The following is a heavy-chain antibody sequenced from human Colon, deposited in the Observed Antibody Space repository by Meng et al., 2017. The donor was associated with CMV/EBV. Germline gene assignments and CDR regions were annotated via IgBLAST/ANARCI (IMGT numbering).Heavy chain of an antibody. J-gene: IGHJ5*02. CDR3: ARQNTGNYDH. CDR2: IYPGDSDT. Sequence: SFKTAGDSFSTYWVAWVRQVPGKGLEWIGIIYPGDSDTTYNPSFDGQVSISADKSISTAYLQWSSLKASDTALYYCARQNTGNYDHWGQGTLVTVSS. V-gene: IGHV5-51*01. CDR1: GDSFSTYW. D-gene: IGHD1-26*01.